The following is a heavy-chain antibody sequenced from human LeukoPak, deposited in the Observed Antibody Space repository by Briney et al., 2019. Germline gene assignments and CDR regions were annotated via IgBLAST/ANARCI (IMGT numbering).Heavy chain of an antibody. D-gene: IGHD1-14*01. Sequence: GGSLRLSCAASGFTFSSYAMHWVRQAPGKGLEWVAVISYDGSNKYYADSVKGRFTISRDNSKNILYLQMNSLRVEDTAVYYCARDLNREDFDYWGQGTLVAVSS. CDR3: ARDLNREDFDY. V-gene: IGHV3-30-3*01. J-gene: IGHJ4*02. CDR2: ISYDGSNK. CDR1: GFTFSSYA.